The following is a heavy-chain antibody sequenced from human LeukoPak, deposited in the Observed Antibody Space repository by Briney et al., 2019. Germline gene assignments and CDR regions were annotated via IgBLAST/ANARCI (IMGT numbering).Heavy chain of an antibody. CDR2: INPNSGGT. V-gene: IGHV1-2*02. CDR1: GYTFTGYY. CDR3: ARGTQYYYDSSGSPLYYFDY. Sequence: GASVKVSCKASGYTFTGYYMHWVRQAPGQGLEWMGWINPNSGGTNYAQKFQGRVTMTRDTSISTAYMELSRLRSDDTAVYYCARGTQYYYDSSGSPLYYFDYWGQGTLVTVSS. D-gene: IGHD3-22*01. J-gene: IGHJ4*02.